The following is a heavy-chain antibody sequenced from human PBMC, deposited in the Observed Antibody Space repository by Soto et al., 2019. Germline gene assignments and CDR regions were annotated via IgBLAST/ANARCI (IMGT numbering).Heavy chain of an antibody. Sequence: GGSLRLSCAASGFTFSSYGMHWVRQAPGKGLEWVAVISYDGSNKYYADSVKGRFTISRDNSKNTLYLQMNSLRAEDTAVYYCARDIGYYDILTGYGYWGQGTLVTVSS. D-gene: IGHD3-9*01. J-gene: IGHJ4*02. CDR2: ISYDGSNK. CDR1: GFTFSSYG. CDR3: ARDIGYYDILTGYGY. V-gene: IGHV3-30*03.